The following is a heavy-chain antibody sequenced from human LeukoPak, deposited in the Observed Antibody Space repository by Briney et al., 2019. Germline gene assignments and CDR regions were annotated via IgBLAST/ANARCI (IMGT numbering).Heavy chain of an antibody. J-gene: IGHJ4*02. CDR1: GFTFSSYS. Sequence: GGSLRLSCAASGFTFSSYSMNWVRQAPGKGLEWVSSISSSSSYIYYADSVKGRFTISRDNAKNSLYLQMNGLRAEDTAVYYCARPGTTGYYNYWGQGTLVTVSS. D-gene: IGHD3-9*01. V-gene: IGHV3-21*01. CDR2: ISSSSSYI. CDR3: ARPGTTGYYNY.